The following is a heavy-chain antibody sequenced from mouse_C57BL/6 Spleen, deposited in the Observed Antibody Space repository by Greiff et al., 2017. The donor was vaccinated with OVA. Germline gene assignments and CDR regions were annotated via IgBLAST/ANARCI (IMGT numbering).Heavy chain of an antibody. J-gene: IGHJ3*01. Sequence: EVQLPQSGPELVKPGASVKISCKASGYTFTDYYINWVKQSHGKSLEWIGDINPNHGGTSYNQKFKGKATLTVDKSSSTAYMELRSLTSEDSAVYYCARGPDPFAYWGQGTLVTVSA. CDR1: GYTFTDYY. CDR3: ARGPDPFAY. V-gene: IGHV1-26*01. CDR2: INPNHGGT.